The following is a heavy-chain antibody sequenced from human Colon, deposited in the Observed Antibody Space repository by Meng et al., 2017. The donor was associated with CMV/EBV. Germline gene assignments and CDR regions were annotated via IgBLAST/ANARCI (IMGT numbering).Heavy chain of an antibody. V-gene: IGHV4-39*07. D-gene: IGHD4/OR15-4a*01. CDR2: IYHLGGT. CDR1: GGSILDNFQ. Sequence: SETLSLTCTVSGGSILDNFQWGCIRQSPGKGLGWIGNIYHLGGTSYTPSLGSQVTMSVDTSKNQFSLKLKSVTAADTDMYYCGRDQMTMVPGAGLGSLRLDPWGQGTLVTVSS. J-gene: IGHJ5*02. CDR3: GRDQMTMVPGAGLGSLRLDP.